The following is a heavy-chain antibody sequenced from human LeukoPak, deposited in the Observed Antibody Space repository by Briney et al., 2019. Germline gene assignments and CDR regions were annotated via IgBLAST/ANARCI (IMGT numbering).Heavy chain of an antibody. D-gene: IGHD2-15*01. V-gene: IGHV3-74*01. CDR1: GFTFSSYW. CDR2: INSDGSST. CDR3: ARGAPVIVVVVAATPDY. J-gene: IGHJ4*02. Sequence: GGSLRLSCAASGFTFSSYWMHWVRQAPGKGLVWVSRINSDGSSTSYADSVKGRFTISRDDAKNTLYLQMNRLRAEDTAVYYCARGAPVIVVVVAATPDYWGQGTLVTVSS.